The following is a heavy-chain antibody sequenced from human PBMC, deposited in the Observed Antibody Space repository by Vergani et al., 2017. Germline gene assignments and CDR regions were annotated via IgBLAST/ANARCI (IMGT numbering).Heavy chain of an antibody. V-gene: IGHV1-69*01. Sequence: QVQLVQSGAEVKKPGSSVKVSCKASGGTFSSYAISWVRQAPGQGLEWMGGISPIFGTENYAQKFQGRVTITADESTSTAYMELSSLRSEDTAVYYCARWGLVIVGAGMGAFDIWGQGTMVTVSS. D-gene: IGHD1-26*01. CDR3: ARWGLVIVGAGMGAFDI. CDR2: ISPIFGTE. J-gene: IGHJ3*02. CDR1: GGTFSSYA.